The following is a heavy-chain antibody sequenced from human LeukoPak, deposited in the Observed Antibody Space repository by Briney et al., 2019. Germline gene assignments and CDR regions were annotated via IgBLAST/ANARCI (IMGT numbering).Heavy chain of an antibody. CDR1: GFTFSSYD. CDR3: ARGRWLQYSDY. V-gene: IGHV3-13*01. CDR2: IGTAGDT. Sequence: GGSLRLSCAASGFTFSSYDMHWVRQATGKGLEWVSAIGTAGDTYNPGSVKGRFTISRENAKNSLYLQMNSLRAEDTAVYYCARGRWLQYSDYWGQGTLVTVSS. J-gene: IGHJ4*02. D-gene: IGHD5-24*01.